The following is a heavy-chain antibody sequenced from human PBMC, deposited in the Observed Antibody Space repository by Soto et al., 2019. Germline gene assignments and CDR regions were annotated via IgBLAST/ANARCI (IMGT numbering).Heavy chain of an antibody. J-gene: IGHJ6*02. V-gene: IGHV3-48*03. CDR2: ISSSGSTI. Sequence: PVGSLRLSCAASGFTFSSYEMNWVRQAPGKGLEWVSYISSSGSTIYYADSVKGRFTISRDNAKNSLYLQMNSLRAEDTAVYYCARDPPYTPLRGGYYYGMDVWGQGTTVTVSS. CDR3: ARDPPYTPLRGGYYYGMDV. CDR1: GFTFSSYE. D-gene: IGHD3-16*01.